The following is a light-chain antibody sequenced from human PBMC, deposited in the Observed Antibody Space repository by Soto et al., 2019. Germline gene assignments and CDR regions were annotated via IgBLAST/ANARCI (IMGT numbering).Light chain of an antibody. CDR3: QQTHSSPPT. V-gene: IGKV1-39*01. CDR1: QSISTS. J-gene: IGKJ4*01. Sequence: DIQMTQSPSSLSASVGDRVTLTCRASQSISTSLNWYQQKPGKAPKLLIYAASTLQSGVPSRFSGSGSGTDFTLTISSLQPEDFATYYCQQTHSSPPTFGGGAKVEI. CDR2: AAS.